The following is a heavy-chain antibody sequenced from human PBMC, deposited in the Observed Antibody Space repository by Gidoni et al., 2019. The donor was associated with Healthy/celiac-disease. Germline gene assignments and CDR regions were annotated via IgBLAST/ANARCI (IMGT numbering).Heavy chain of an antibody. CDR2: ISSNGGST. V-gene: IGHV3-64D*06. CDR3: VKDQESYGDYTYFDY. Sequence: EVQLVESGGGLVQPGGSLRLSCSASGFTLSSYAMHWVRQAPGKGLEYVSAISSNGGSTYYADSVKGRFTISRDNSKNTLYLKMSSLRAEDTAVYYCVKDQESYGDYTYFDYWGQGTLVTVSS. J-gene: IGHJ4*02. CDR1: GFTLSSYA. D-gene: IGHD4-17*01.